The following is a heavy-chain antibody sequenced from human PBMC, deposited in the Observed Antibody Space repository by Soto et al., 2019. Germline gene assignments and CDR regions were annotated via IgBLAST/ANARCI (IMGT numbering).Heavy chain of an antibody. Sequence: ASVKVSCKVSGYTLTELSMHWVRQAPGKGLEWMGGFDPEDGETIYAQKFQGRVTMTEDTSTDTAYMELSSLRSEDTAVYYCARPGYSSYDGLGDYGMDVWGQGTTVTVSS. J-gene: IGHJ6*02. D-gene: IGHD5-12*01. CDR1: GYTLTELS. CDR3: ARPGYSSYDGLGDYGMDV. V-gene: IGHV1-24*01. CDR2: FDPEDGET.